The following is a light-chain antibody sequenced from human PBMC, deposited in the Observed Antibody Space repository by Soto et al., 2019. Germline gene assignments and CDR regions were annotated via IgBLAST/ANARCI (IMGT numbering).Light chain of an antibody. J-gene: IGKJ1*01. V-gene: IGKV3-20*01. CDR3: QQYDTSPLT. CDR1: QSVSSSY. Sequence: EIVLTQSPGTLSLSPGERGTLSCRASQSVSSSYLAWYQQKPGQAPRLLIYGASSRATGIPDRFSGSGSGTDFTLTISRLEPEDFAVYYCQQYDTSPLTFGRGTKVEIK. CDR2: GAS.